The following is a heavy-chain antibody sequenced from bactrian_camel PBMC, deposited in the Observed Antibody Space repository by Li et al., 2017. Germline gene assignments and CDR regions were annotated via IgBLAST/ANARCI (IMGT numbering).Heavy chain of an antibody. J-gene: IGHJ4*01. D-gene: IGHD2*01. CDR3: AADKTELRSLMRAGGRTFPQLLSY. Sequence: QVQLVESGGGSVQAGGSLRLSCAASGYTYDLNCMTWFRQAPGKEREGVAAIYTRGGGTYYADSVKGRFTISRDNAKKTVYLQMNSLKPEDTAMYYCAADKTELRSLMRAGGRTFPQLLSYWGQGTQVTVS. CDR1: GYTYDLNC. V-gene: IGHV3S25*01. CDR2: IYTRGGGT.